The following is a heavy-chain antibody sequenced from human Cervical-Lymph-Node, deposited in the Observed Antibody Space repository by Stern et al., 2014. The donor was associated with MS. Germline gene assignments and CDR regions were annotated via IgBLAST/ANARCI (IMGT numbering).Heavy chain of an antibody. J-gene: IGHJ6*02. V-gene: IGHV3-11*01. Sequence: VQLVESGGGLVKPGGSLRLSCAASGFTFSDYYMSWIRQAPGTGLGWVSYISSSGSTIYYADSVKGRFTISRDNAKNSLYLQMNSLRAEDTAVYYCARESDGYNSYCYYYGMDVWGQGTTVTVSS. CDR1: GFTFSDYY. D-gene: IGHD5-24*01. CDR3: ARESDGYNSYCYYYGMDV. CDR2: ISSSGSTI.